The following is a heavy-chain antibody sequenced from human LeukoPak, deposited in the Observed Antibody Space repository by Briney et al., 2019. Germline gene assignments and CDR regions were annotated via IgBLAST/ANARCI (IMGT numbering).Heavy chain of an antibody. V-gene: IGHV1-18*01. J-gene: IGHJ6*02. Sequence: ASVKVSCKASGGTFSSYAISWVRQAPGQGLEWMGWISGHNGNTNYAQKFQGRVTMTTDTSTSTAYMELRSLRSDDTAVYYCARVVPTIYSSGQYNMDVWGQGTTVTVSS. CDR1: GGTFSSYA. D-gene: IGHD6-19*01. CDR3: ARVVPTIYSSGQYNMDV. CDR2: ISGHNGNT.